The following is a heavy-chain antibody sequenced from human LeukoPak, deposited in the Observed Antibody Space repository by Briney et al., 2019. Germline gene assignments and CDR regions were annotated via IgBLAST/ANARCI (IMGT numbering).Heavy chain of an antibody. CDR1: GYTFTSYV. J-gene: IGHJ5*02. Sequence: GASVKVSCKASGYTFTSYVINWVRQATGQGLEWMGWMNPNSGNTGYAQKFQGRVTMTRNTSISTAYMELSSLRSEDTAVYYCARTYYDFWSGPHLGEDWFDPWGQGTLVTVSS. D-gene: IGHD3-3*01. V-gene: IGHV1-8*01. CDR3: ARTYYDFWSGPHLGEDWFDP. CDR2: MNPNSGNT.